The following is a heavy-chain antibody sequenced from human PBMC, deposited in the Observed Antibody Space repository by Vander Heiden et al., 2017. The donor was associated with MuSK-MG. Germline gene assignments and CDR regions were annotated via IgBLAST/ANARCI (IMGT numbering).Heavy chain of an antibody. CDR2: GST. J-gene: IGHJ4*02. Sequence: GSTYYADSVKGRFTISRDNSKNTLYLQMNSLRAEDTAVYYCAKVYDFWSGYYSKVHRYFDYWGQGTLVTVSS. V-gene: IGHV3-23*01. D-gene: IGHD3-3*01. CDR3: AKVYDFWSGYYSKVHRYFDY.